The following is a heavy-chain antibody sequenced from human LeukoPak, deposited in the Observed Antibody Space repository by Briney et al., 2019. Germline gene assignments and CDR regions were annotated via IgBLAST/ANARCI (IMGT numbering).Heavy chain of an antibody. V-gene: IGHV4-4*07. CDR2: IYTSGST. Sequence: KSSETLSLXCTVSGGSISSYYWSWIRQPAGKGLEWIGRIYTSGSTNYNPSLKSRVTMSVDTSKNQFSLKLSSVTAADTAVYYCARDVGYCSSTSCYDWFDPWGQGTLVTVSS. CDR3: ARDVGYCSSTSCYDWFDP. J-gene: IGHJ5*02. CDR1: GGSISSYY. D-gene: IGHD2-2*01.